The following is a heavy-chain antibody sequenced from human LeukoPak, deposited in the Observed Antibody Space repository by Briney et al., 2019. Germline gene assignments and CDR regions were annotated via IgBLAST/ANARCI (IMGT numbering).Heavy chain of an antibody. J-gene: IGHJ6*03. D-gene: IGHD4-23*01. CDR2: IYTSGST. CDR1: GGSISSGSYY. Sequence: PSETLSLTCTVSGGSISSGSYYWSWIRQPAGKGLEWIGRIYTSGSTDYNPSLKSRATISVDTSKNQFSLKLSSVTAADTAVYYCAREVYGGKLYYYYYYYMDVWGKGTTVTISS. CDR3: AREVYGGKLYYYYYYYMDV. V-gene: IGHV4-61*02.